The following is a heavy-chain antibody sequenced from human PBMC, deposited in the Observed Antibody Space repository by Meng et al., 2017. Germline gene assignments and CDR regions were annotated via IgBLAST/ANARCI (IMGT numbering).Heavy chain of an antibody. CDR1: GFTFSSYW. V-gene: IGHV3-7*01. Sequence: GESLKISCAASGFTFSSYWMSWVRQAPGKGLEWVANIKQDGSEKYYVDSVKGRFTISRDNAKNSLYLQMNSLRAEDTAVYYCARDMKWVTTNDYWGQGTLVTVSS. CDR2: IKQDGSEK. J-gene: IGHJ4*02. CDR3: ARDMKWVTTNDY. D-gene: IGHD4-17*01.